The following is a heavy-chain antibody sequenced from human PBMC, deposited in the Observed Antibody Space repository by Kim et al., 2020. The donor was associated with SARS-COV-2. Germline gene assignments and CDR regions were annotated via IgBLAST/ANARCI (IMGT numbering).Heavy chain of an antibody. CDR2: ISSSSSTI. D-gene: IGHD6-13*01. Sequence: GGSLRLSCAASGFTFSTFSMNWVRQAPGKGLEWVSYISSSSSTIYNADSVKGRFTVSRDDAQNSLYLQMHSLRAEDTAVYYCARSQQLGRFYYWGQGTLV. CDR3: ARSQQLGRFYY. J-gene: IGHJ4*02. V-gene: IGHV3-48*04. CDR1: GFTFSTFS.